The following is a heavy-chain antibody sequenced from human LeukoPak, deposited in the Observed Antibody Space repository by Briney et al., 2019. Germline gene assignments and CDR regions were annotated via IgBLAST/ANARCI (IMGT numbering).Heavy chain of an antibody. CDR2: INPSGGST. J-gene: IGHJ4*02. V-gene: IGHV1-46*01. Sequence: GASVKVSCKASGYTFTSYYMHWARQAPGQGLEWMGIINPSGGSTSYAQKFQGRVTMTRDTSTSTVYMELSSLRSEDTAVYYCARDPEDGGATLYYFDYWGQGTLVTVSS. CDR1: GYTFTSYY. D-gene: IGHD1-26*01. CDR3: ARDPEDGGATLYYFDY.